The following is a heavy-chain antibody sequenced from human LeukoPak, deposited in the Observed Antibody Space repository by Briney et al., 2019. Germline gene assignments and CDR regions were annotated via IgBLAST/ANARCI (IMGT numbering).Heavy chain of an antibody. CDR3: ARDRHGDVTPFDY. J-gene: IGHJ4*02. V-gene: IGHV1-2*02. Sequence: ASVKVSCTASGYTFTGYYMYWVRQAPGQGLEWMGWINTNSGGTNYAQKFQGRVTMTRDTSISTAYMELSRLRSDDTAVYYCARDRHGDVTPFDYWGQGTLVTVSS. D-gene: IGHD4-17*01. CDR2: INTNSGGT. CDR1: GYTFTGYY.